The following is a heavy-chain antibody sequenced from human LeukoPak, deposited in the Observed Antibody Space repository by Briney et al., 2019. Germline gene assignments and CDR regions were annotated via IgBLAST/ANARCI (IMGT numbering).Heavy chain of an antibody. V-gene: IGHV7-4-1*02. J-gene: IGHJ4*02. Sequence: ASVKVSCKASGYTFTSYAMNWVRQAPGQGLEWMGWINTNTGNPTYAQGFTGRFVFSLDTSVSTAYLQISSLKAEDTAVYYCARVPLRYFDWLFFFDYWGQGTLVTVSS. CDR3: ARVPLRYFDWLFFFDY. CDR2: INTNTGNP. CDR1: GYTFTSYA. D-gene: IGHD3-9*01.